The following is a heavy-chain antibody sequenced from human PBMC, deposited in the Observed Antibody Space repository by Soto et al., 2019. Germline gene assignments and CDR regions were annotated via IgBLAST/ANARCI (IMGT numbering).Heavy chain of an antibody. D-gene: IGHD3-22*01. V-gene: IGHV3-30*18. CDR2: ISYDGSNK. Sequence: PGGSMRLSCAASGFTFSSYGIQWVRQAPGKGLEWVALISYDGSNKYYADSVKGRFTISRDNSKNTLYLQMNSLRAEDTAMYYCAKDAPYYYDSSGYYGPFDYWGQGTLVTVSS. CDR3: AKDAPYYYDSSGYYGPFDY. CDR1: GFTFSSYG. J-gene: IGHJ4*02.